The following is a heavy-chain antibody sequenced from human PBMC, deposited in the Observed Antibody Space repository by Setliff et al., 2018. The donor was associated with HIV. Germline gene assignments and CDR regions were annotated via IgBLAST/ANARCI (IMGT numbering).Heavy chain of an antibody. D-gene: IGHD3-3*01. J-gene: IGHJ4*02. CDR2: IYTSGST. CDR3: ARATLTIFGVVIPDY. Sequence: SETLSLTCTVSGGSISSGSYYWRWIRQSAGKGLEWIGRIYTSGSTNYNPSLKRRVTISEDTSKKRLSLKLSSVTAADPAVYYCARATLTIFGVVIPDYWGQGTLVTVSS. CDR1: GGSISSGSYY. V-gene: IGHV4-61*02.